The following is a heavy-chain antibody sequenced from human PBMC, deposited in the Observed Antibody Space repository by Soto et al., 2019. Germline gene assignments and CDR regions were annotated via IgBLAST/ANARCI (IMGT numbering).Heavy chain of an antibody. CDR1: GFTFSSYA. CDR2: ISGSGGST. CDR3: AKDQPSSRWQWLVRSDGMDV. V-gene: IGHV3-23*01. D-gene: IGHD6-19*01. J-gene: IGHJ6*02. Sequence: SLRLSCAASGFTFSSYAMSWVRQAPGKGLEWVSAISGSGGSTYYADSVKGRFTISRDNSKNTLYLQMNSLRAEDTAVYYCAKDQPSSRWQWLVRSDGMDVWGQGTTVTVSS.